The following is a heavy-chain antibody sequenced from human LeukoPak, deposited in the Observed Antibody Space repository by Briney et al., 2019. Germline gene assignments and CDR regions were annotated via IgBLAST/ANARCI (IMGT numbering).Heavy chain of an antibody. Sequence: GGSLRLSCAASGFTFSSYSMNWVRQAPGKGLEWVAFIRYDGSNKYYADSVKGRFTISRDNSKNTLYLQMNSLRAEDTAVYYCAKDRYSGSYYSGYYYYMDVWGKGTTVTISS. V-gene: IGHV3-30*02. CDR1: GFTFSSYS. D-gene: IGHD1-26*01. J-gene: IGHJ6*03. CDR3: AKDRYSGSYYSGYYYYMDV. CDR2: IRYDGSNK.